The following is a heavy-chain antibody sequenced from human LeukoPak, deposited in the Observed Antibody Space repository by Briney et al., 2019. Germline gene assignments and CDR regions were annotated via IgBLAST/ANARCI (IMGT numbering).Heavy chain of an antibody. Sequence: ASVKVSCKASGYRFTGYFIHWVRQAPGQGLEWMGWINTNSGGTKSAQKFQGRVTITRDTSTSTIYMDLSTLTSDDTAIYYCARDQMSSSGRGIRFDWLDPWGQGTLVTVSS. CDR3: ARDQMSSSGRGIRFDWLDP. V-gene: IGHV1-2*02. J-gene: IGHJ5*02. CDR2: INTNSGGT. D-gene: IGHD3-10*01. CDR1: GYRFTGYF.